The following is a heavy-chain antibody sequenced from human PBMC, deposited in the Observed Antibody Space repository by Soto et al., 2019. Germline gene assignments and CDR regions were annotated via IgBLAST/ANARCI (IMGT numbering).Heavy chain of an antibody. Sequence: GGSLRLSCAASGFTFSSYAMSWVRQAPGKGLEWVSAISGSGGSTYYADYVKGRFTISRDNSKNTLYLQMNSLRAEDTAVYYFSFLPLLNCSSTSCYARLFGYWGQGTLVTVSS. V-gene: IGHV3-23*01. CDR3: SFLPLLNCSSTSCYARLFGY. CDR1: GFTFSSYA. J-gene: IGHJ4*02. D-gene: IGHD2-2*01. CDR2: ISGSGGST.